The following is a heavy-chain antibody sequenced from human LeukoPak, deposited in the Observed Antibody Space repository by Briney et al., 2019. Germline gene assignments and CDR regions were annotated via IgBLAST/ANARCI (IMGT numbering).Heavy chain of an antibody. J-gene: IGHJ4*02. CDR2: IYHSGST. V-gene: IGHV4-38-2*02. CDR3: ARLPFYDSSGY. Sequence: SETLSLTCTVSGYSISSGYYWGWIRPPPGKGLEWIGSIYHSGSTYYNPSLKSRVTISVDTSKNQFSLKLSSVTAADTAVYYCARLPFYDSSGYWGQGTLVTVSS. D-gene: IGHD3-22*01. CDR1: GYSISSGYY.